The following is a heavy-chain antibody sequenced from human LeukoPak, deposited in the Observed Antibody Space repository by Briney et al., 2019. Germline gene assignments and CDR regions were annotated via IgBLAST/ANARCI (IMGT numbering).Heavy chain of an antibody. CDR3: ARVVNSYGPVDY. Sequence: GGSHRLSCAASGFTFSSYSMDWVRQAPGKGLEWVSSISSGSSYLYYADSVKGRFTISRDNAKSSLYLQMNSLRAEETAVYYCARVVNSYGPVDYWGQGTLVTVSS. CDR1: GFTFSSYS. CDR2: ISSGSSYL. J-gene: IGHJ4*02. D-gene: IGHD5-18*01. V-gene: IGHV3-21*01.